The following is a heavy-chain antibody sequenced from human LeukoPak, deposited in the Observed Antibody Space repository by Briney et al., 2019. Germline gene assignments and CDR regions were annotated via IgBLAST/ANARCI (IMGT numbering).Heavy chain of an antibody. D-gene: IGHD3-22*01. CDR2: MNPNSGNT. CDR3: ARGWVYYDSSGYDLDP. CDR1: GYTFTSYD. J-gene: IGHJ5*02. Sequence: HVASVKVSCKASGYTFTSYDINWVRQATGQGFEWMGWMNPNSGNTGYAQKFQGRVTMTRNTSISTAYMELSSLRSEDTAVYYCARGWVYYDSSGYDLDPWGQGTLVTVSS. V-gene: IGHV1-8*01.